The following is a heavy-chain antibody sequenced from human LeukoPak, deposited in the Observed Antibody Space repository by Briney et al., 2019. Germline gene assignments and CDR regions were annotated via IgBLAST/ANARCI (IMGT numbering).Heavy chain of an antibody. CDR3: VRNNWNSVYYGMDV. CDR1: GFTFSDYW. V-gene: IGHV3-74*01. J-gene: IGHJ6*02. CDR2: INTDGSIT. D-gene: IGHD1-7*01. Sequence: GGSLRLSCAASGFTFSDYWIHWVRQAPGKGLVWVSRINTDGSITNYADSVKGRFSISRDNAKNTLYLQMSSLRAEDTAVYYCVRNNWNSVYYGMDVWGQGTTVTVSS.